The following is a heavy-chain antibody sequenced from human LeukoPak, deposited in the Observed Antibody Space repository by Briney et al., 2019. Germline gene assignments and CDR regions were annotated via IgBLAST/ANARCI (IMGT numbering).Heavy chain of an antibody. J-gene: IGHJ4*02. D-gene: IGHD2-2*01. CDR3: ARGMSRIVVVPEY. Sequence: GASVKVSCKAYGYTFTGYYMHWVRQAPGQGLEWMGWINPNSGGTNYAQKFQGRVTMTRDTSISTAYMELSRLRSDDTAVYYCARGMSRIVVVPEYWGQGTLVTVSS. CDR2: INPNSGGT. V-gene: IGHV1-2*02. CDR1: GYTFTGYY.